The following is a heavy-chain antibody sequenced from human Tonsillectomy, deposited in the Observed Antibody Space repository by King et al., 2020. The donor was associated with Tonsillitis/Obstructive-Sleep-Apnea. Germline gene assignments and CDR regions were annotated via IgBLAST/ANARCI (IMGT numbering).Heavy chain of an antibody. CDR3: ARDYYDSSGYYHGYFQH. V-gene: IGHV1-18*01. CDR1: GYTFTSYD. Sequence: VQLMESGAEVKKPGASVKVSCKASGYTFTSYDITWVRQAPGQGLEWMGWSRPNNGDTNYAQKLQGRVTMTSDTSTSTAYMELRSLRSDDTAVYYCARDYYDSSGYYHGYFQHWGQGTLVTVSS. CDR2: SRPNNGDT. D-gene: IGHD3-22*01. J-gene: IGHJ1*01.